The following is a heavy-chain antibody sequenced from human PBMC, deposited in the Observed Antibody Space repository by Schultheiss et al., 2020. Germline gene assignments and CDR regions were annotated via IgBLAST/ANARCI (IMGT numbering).Heavy chain of an antibody. D-gene: IGHD6-19*01. J-gene: IGHJ4*02. CDR2: IYYSGST. V-gene: IGHV4-31*03. Sequence: SETLSLTCTVSGGSISSGGYYWSWIRQHPGKGLEWIGYIYYSGSTYYNPSLKSRVTISVDTSKNQFSLKLSSVTAADTAVYYCARAVDYSSGWAYYFDYWGQGTLVTVSS. CDR1: GGSISSGGYY. CDR3: ARAVDYSSGWAYYFDY.